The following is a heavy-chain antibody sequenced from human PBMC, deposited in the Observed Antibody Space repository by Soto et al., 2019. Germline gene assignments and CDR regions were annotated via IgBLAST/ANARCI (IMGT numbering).Heavy chain of an antibody. CDR3: ARGGRTIFGRYFDY. CDR1: GGSISSGDYY. J-gene: IGHJ4*02. Sequence: SETLSLTCTVSGGSISSGDYYWRWIRQHPGKGLEWIVYIYYSGSTYYNPSLKSRITISVDTSKNQFSLKLSSVTAADTVVYYCARGGRTIFGRYFDYWGQGTLVTVSS. D-gene: IGHD3-3*01. CDR2: IYYSGST. V-gene: IGHV4-30-4*01.